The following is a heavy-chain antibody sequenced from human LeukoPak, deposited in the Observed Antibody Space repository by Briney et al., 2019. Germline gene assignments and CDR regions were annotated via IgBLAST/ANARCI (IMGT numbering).Heavy chain of an antibody. CDR3: ARGGSSGWYLYYYYGTDV. CDR1: GFTFSSYD. CDR2: IGTAGDT. J-gene: IGHJ6*02. Sequence: SGGSLRLSCAASGFTFSSYDMHWVRQATGKGLERVSAIGTAGDTYYPGSVKGRFTISRENAKNSLYLQMNSLRAGDTAVYYCARGGSSGWYLYYYYGTDVWGQGTTVTVSS. V-gene: IGHV3-13*01. D-gene: IGHD6-19*01.